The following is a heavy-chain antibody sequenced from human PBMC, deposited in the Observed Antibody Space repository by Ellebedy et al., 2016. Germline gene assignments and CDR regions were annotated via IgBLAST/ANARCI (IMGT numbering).Heavy chain of an antibody. Sequence: GGSLRLXXAASGFTFSNYGMHWVRQAPGKGLEWVAVSSDDGTNEHYAHFVKGRFAISRDNAKNTLYLEIYSLRPEDTAVYYCAKDGYCSGGSCYGRNYYSYYFMDVWGKGTTVTVSS. J-gene: IGHJ6*03. V-gene: IGHV3-30*18. D-gene: IGHD2-15*01. CDR1: GFTFSNYG. CDR2: SSDDGTNE. CDR3: AKDGYCSGGSCYGRNYYSYYFMDV.